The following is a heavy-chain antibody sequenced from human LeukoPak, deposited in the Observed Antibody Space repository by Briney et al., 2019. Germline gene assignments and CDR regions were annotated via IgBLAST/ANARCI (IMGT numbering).Heavy chain of an antibody. J-gene: IGHJ5*02. CDR2: IAPSDSYT. V-gene: IGHV5-10-1*01. CDR1: GYSFPSYW. CDR3: VRQPPGVYDTTQNWFDP. D-gene: IGHD3-22*01. Sequence: GESLKIYCKVSGYSFPSYWITWVRQVPGKGLEWMGRIAPSDSYTNYNPSFEGHVTMSVEKSITTVYLQWSSLKASDTAMYYCVRQPPGVYDTTQNWFDPWGQGTLVTVSS.